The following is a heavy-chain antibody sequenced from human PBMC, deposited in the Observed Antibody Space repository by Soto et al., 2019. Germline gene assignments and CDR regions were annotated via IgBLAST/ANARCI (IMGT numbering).Heavy chain of an antibody. V-gene: IGHV3-66*01. D-gene: IGHD1-1*01. CDR3: ARDLDDDAFDI. J-gene: IGHJ3*02. Sequence: GGSLRLSCAASGFTVSSNYMSWVRQAPGKGLEWVSVIYSGGSTYYADSVKGRFTISRDNSKNTLYLQMNSLRAEDTAVYYCARDLDDDAFDIWGQGTMVTVSS. CDR1: GFTVSSNY. CDR2: IYSGGST.